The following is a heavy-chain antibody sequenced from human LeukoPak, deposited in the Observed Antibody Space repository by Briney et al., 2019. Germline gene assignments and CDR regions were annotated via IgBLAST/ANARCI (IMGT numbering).Heavy chain of an antibody. D-gene: IGHD1-26*01. J-gene: IGHJ4*02. Sequence: GASVKVSCKASGYTXTGYYMHWVRQAPGQGLEWMGWINPNSGGTNYAQKFQGRVTMTRDTSISTAYMELSRLRSDDTAVYYCARSRIVGATDPFDYWGQGTLVTVSS. CDR1: GYTXTGYY. V-gene: IGHV1-2*02. CDR2: INPNSGGT. CDR3: ARSRIVGATDPFDY.